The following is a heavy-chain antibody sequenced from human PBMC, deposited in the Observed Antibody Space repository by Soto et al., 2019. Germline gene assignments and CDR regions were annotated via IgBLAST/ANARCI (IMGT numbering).Heavy chain of an antibody. Sequence: ASVKVSCKASGYTFTGYYMHWLRQAPGQGLEWMGWINPNSGGTNYAQKFQGWVTMTRDTSISTAYMELSRLRSDDTAVYYCARARIIAAAGKGNWFDPWGQGTLVTVSS. CDR2: INPNSGGT. CDR1: GYTFTGYY. CDR3: ARARIIAAAGKGNWFDP. J-gene: IGHJ5*02. D-gene: IGHD6-13*01. V-gene: IGHV1-2*04.